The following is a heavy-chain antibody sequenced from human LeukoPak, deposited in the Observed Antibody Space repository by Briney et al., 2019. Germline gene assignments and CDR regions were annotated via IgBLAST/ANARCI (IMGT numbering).Heavy chain of an antibody. D-gene: IGHD6-13*01. Sequence: GGSLRLSCAASGFTFSNYWMSWVRQAPGKGLEWVANIKKDGSEKYYVDSVKGRFTISRDNAKNSLYLQMNSLRAEDTAVYYCARGAAACKTWGQGTLVTVSS. CDR3: ARGAAACKT. J-gene: IGHJ5*02. V-gene: IGHV3-7*03. CDR1: GFTFSNYW. CDR2: IKKDGSEK.